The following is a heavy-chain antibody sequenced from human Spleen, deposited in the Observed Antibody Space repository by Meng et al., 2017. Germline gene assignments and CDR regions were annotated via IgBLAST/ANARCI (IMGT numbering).Heavy chain of an antibody. Sequence: GESLKISCAASGFTFSSYWMSWVRQAPGKGLEWVANIKEDGSEQYYVDSVKGRCTISRDNAKNSLYLQMNSLRAEDTAVYYCASSRVWRPNYFDYWGQGTLVTVSS. D-gene: IGHD3-3*01. V-gene: IGHV3-7*01. CDR3: ASSRVWRPNYFDY. J-gene: IGHJ4*02. CDR1: GFTFSSYW. CDR2: IKEDGSEQ.